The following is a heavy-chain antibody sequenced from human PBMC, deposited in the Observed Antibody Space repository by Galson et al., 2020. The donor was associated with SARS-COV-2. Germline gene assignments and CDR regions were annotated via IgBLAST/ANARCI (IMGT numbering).Heavy chain of an antibody. D-gene: IGHD3-3*01. V-gene: IGHV3-30*04. CDR2: ISYDGSNK. CDR1: GFTFSSYA. J-gene: IGHJ6*03. CDR3: ARDPTRLWTRDYYYYMDV. Sequence: QLGESLKISCAASGFTFSSYAMHWVRQAPGKGLEWVAVISYDGSNKYYADSVKGRFTISRDNSKNTLYLQMNSLRAEDTAVYYCARDPTRLWTRDYYYYMDVWGKGTTVTVSS.